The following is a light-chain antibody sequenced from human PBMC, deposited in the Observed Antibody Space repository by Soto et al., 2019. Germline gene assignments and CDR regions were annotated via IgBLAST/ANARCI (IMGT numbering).Light chain of an antibody. Sequence: EIVLTQSPGTLSLSPGERATLSCRASQSVTSAYLAWYQQKPGQAPRLLIYGASNRATGIPDRFSGSGSGTDFTLTISRLEPEDFAVYYCQQYGSSPPMYTFGQGTKLHIK. CDR2: GAS. CDR1: QSVTSAY. J-gene: IGKJ2*01. CDR3: QQYGSSPPMYT. V-gene: IGKV3-20*01.